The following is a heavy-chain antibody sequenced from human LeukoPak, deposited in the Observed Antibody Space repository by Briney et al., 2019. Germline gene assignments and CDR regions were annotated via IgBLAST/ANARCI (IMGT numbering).Heavy chain of an antibody. CDR1: GGSISPYY. CDR3: ARDRNYYDSSGTGPWFDP. CDR2: IHYSGST. V-gene: IGHV4-59*01. J-gene: IGHJ5*02. Sequence: SETLSLTCTVSGGSISPYYWNWIRQPPGKGLEWIGYIHYSGSTNYNPSLKSRVTISVDTSKIQFSLKLSSVTAADTAVYYCARDRNYYDSSGTGPWFDPWGQGTLVTVSS. D-gene: IGHD3-22*01.